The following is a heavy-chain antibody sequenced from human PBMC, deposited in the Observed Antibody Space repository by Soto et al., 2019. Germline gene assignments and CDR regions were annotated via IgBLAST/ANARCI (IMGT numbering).Heavy chain of an antibody. D-gene: IGHD3-10*01. J-gene: IGHJ6*02. CDR2: TNPNSGGT. CDR3: ARPRGVINDYYYYYGMDV. CDR1: GYIFTDYY. Sequence: ASVKVSCKASGYIFTDYYMHWVRQAPGQELGWMGRTNPNSGGTNYAQKFQGRVTMTRDTSISTAYMELSRLRSDDTAVYYCARPRGVINDYYYYYGMDVWGQGTTVTVS. V-gene: IGHV1-2*06.